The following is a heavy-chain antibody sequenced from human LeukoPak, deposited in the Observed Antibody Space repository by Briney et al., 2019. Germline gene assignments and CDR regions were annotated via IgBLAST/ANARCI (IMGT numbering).Heavy chain of an antibody. Sequence: SVKVSCKASGYTFTSYDINWVRQATGQGLEWMGGIIPIFGTANYAQKFQGRVTITADESTSTAYMELSSLRSEDTAVYYCARERKRGYEVLGIIDYWGQGTLVTVSS. CDR3: ARERKRGYEVLGIIDY. V-gene: IGHV1-69*13. CDR2: IIPIFGTA. D-gene: IGHD2-2*01. J-gene: IGHJ4*02. CDR1: GYTFTSYD.